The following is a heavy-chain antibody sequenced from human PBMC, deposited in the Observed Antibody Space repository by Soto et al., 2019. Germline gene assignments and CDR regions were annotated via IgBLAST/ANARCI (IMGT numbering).Heavy chain of an antibody. V-gene: IGHV3-33*01. CDR3: VRAAGYSGNDYVYYYGMDV. CDR2: VWYDGGNK. D-gene: IGHD5-12*01. CDR1: GFTFSSYG. Sequence: QVQLMESGGGVVQPGRSLRLSCAASGFTFSSYGMHWVRQAPGKGREWVALVWYDGGNKYYADSVKGRFTISRDNSKNTLYLQMNSLRDEDTAVYYCVRAAGYSGNDYVYYYGMDVWGQGTTVTVSS. J-gene: IGHJ6*02.